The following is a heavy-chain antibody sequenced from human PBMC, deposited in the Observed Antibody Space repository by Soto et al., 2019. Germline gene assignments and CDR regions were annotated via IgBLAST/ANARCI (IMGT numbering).Heavy chain of an antibody. Sequence: TLSLTCTVSGGSISSGGYYWSWIRQHPGKGLEWIGYIYYSGSTYYNPSLKSRVTISVDTSKNQFSLKLSSVTAADTAVYYCATQDSSGYSYAFDIGGQGTMVNVSS. CDR1: GGSISSGGYY. CDR3: ATQDSSGYSYAFDI. J-gene: IGHJ3*02. V-gene: IGHV4-31*03. CDR2: IYYSGST. D-gene: IGHD3-22*01.